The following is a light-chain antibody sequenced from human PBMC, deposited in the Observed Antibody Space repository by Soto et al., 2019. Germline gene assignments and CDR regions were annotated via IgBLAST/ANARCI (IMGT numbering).Light chain of an antibody. CDR3: SSFAGSNNFPSV. J-gene: IGLJ1*01. Sequence: QSVLTQPPSASGSPGQSVTISCTGTSSDVGAYDYVSWYQQHPGKAPKLMIYEINKRPSGVPDRFSGSKSGNTASLTVSGLQAEDEAYYYCSSFAGSNNFPSVFGTGTKVTV. CDR1: SSDVGAYDY. CDR2: EIN. V-gene: IGLV2-8*01.